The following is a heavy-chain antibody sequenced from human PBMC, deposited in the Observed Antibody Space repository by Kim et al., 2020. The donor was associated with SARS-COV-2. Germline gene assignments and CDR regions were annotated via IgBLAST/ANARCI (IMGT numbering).Heavy chain of an antibody. J-gene: IGHJ4*02. CDR3: TTAPYYYDSSGYYLFDY. V-gene: IGHV3-15*01. Sequence: VKGRFTSSRDDSKNTLYLQMNSLKTEDTAVYYCTTAPYYYDSSGYYLFDYWGQGTLVTVSS. D-gene: IGHD3-22*01.